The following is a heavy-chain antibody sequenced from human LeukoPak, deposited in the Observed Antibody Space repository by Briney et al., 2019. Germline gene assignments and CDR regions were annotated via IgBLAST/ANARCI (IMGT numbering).Heavy chain of an antibody. CDR3: ARSHYYGWLRNFGY. D-gene: IGHD3-10*01. CDR2: IYHSGST. V-gene: IGHV4-4*02. Sequence: SETLSLTCAVSGGSISSSNWWSWVRQPPGKGLEWIGEIYHSGSTNYNPSLKSRVTISVDKSKNQFSLKLSSVTAADTAVYYCARSHYYGWLRNFGYWGQGTLVTVSS. CDR1: GGSISSSNW. J-gene: IGHJ4*02.